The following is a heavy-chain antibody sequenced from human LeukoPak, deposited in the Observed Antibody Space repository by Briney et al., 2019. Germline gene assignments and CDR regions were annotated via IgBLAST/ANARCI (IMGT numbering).Heavy chain of an antibody. D-gene: IGHD5-12*01. Sequence: PSETLSLTCTVSGGSISSGSYYWSWIRQPAGKGLEWIGRIYTSGNTNYNPSLKSRVTISLDTSKNQFSLKLSSVTAADTAVYYCARSTWLLDKWGQGTLVTVSS. CDR3: ARSTWLLDK. J-gene: IGHJ4*02. CDR2: IYTSGNT. CDR1: GGSISSGSYY. V-gene: IGHV4-61*02.